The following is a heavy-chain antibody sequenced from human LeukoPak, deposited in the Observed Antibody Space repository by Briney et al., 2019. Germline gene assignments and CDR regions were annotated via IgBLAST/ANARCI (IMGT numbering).Heavy chain of an antibody. CDR1: GFAFSVYA. D-gene: IGHD6-19*01. V-gene: IGHV3-23*01. CDR2: INANSGTT. Sequence: GGSLRLSCAASGFAFSVYAMNWLRQPPGKGLEWVSTINANSGTTSYAASVRGRFSISRDNSKNTLYLQLNTLRADDTATYYCAKPISGGLAVTADWFHPWGQGTLVGVSS. CDR3: AKPISGGLAVTADWFHP. J-gene: IGHJ5*01.